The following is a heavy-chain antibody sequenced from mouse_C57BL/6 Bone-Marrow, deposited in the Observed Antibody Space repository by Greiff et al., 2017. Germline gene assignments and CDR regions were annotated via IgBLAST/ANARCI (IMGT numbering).Heavy chain of an antibody. D-gene: IGHD2-3*01. CDR2: IYPGNSDT. CDR1: GYTFTSYW. Sequence: VQLQQPGAELVKPGASVKLSCKTSGYTFTSYWMHWVKQRPGQGLEWIGAIYPGNSDTSYNQKFKGKAKLTAVTSASTAYMELSSLTNEDSAVYYCTRLDGSTGAMDYWGQGTSVTVSS. CDR3: TRLDGSTGAMDY. J-gene: IGHJ4*01. V-gene: IGHV1-5*01.